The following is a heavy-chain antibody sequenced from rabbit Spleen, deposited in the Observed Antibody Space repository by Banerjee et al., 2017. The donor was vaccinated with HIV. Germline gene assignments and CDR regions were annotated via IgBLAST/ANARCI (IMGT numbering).Heavy chain of an antibody. CDR3: ARDLDAVIGWNFGW. CDR1: GFSFSSSYY. V-gene: IGHV1S45*01. J-gene: IGHJ4*01. Sequence: QEQVEESGGGLVQPEGSLTLTCTASGFSFSSSYYVCWVRQAPGKGLEWIGYIEPIFGNTYYANWVNGRFTISSHNAQNTVSLQMNSLTAADTATYFCARDLDAVIGWNFGWWGPGTLVTVS. CDR2: IEPIFGNT. D-gene: IGHD1-1*01.